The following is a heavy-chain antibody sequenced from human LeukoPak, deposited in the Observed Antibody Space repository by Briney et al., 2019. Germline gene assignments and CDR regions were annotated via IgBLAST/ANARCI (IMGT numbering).Heavy chain of an antibody. D-gene: IGHD5-12*01. Sequence: GGSLRLSCAASGFALSANYMSWVRQAPGKGLEWASVIYSGGRTYLAGSVKDRFTTSRDNSKNTLYLQMNSLRAEDTAVYYCATYSGYDLDAWFDPWGQGTLVTVSS. CDR1: GFALSANY. CDR2: IYSGGRT. J-gene: IGHJ5*02. V-gene: IGHV3-66*01. CDR3: ATYSGYDLDAWFDP.